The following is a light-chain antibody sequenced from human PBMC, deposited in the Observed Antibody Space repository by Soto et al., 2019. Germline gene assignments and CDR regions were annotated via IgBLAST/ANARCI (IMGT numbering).Light chain of an antibody. CDR2: GAS. CDR3: QQYGSSPGT. Sequence: EIVLTQSPGTLPLSAGERATLSCRASQSIRSNSLAWYQQTPGQAPRLLIFGASNRATGIPDRFSGRGSGTDFALTISRLEPEDFVVYYCQQYGSSPGTFGQGTRLEIK. J-gene: IGKJ5*01. CDR1: QSIRSNS. V-gene: IGKV3-20*01.